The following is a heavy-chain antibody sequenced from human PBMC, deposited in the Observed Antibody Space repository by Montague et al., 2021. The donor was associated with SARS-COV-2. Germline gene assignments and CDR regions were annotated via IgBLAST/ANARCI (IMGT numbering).Heavy chain of an antibody. CDR2: INHNANT. Sequence: SETLSLTCAVYGGSLSGYYWNWIRQPPDKGLEWIGEINHNANTNYNPSLKSPVPISIDTSKNQYSLKMTSVTAADTATYYCAGEMYPSGSDYDRYYYALDVWGQGTTVIVSS. D-gene: IGHD3-10*01. CDR1: GGSLSGYY. V-gene: IGHV4-34*01. CDR3: AGEMYPSGSDYDRYYYALDV. J-gene: IGHJ6*02.